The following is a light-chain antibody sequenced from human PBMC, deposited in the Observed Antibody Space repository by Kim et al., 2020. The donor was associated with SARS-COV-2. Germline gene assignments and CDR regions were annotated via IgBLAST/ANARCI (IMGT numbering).Light chain of an antibody. Sequence: IQMTQSPSSLAASVGDRVTITCRASQSINAYLNWYQQKPGKAPKLLIYAASTLQSGVPSRFSGSGSGTDFTLTITSLQPEDFATYYCQQSQTAPLLTFGGGTKVDIK. CDR1: QSINAY. CDR2: AAS. J-gene: IGKJ4*01. V-gene: IGKV1-39*01. CDR3: QQSQTAPLLT.